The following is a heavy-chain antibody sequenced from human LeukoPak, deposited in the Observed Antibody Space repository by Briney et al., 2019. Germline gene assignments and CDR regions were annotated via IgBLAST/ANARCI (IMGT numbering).Heavy chain of an antibody. CDR3: ARTGSSSWYVGDFDY. J-gene: IGHJ4*02. CDR2: INHSGST. CDR1: GGSFSGYY. Sequence: SETLSLTCAVYGGSFSGYYWSWIRQPPGKGLEWIGEINHSGSTNYNPSLKSRVTISVDTSKNQFSLKLSSVTAADTAVYYCARTGSSSWYVGDFDYWGQGTLVTVSS. V-gene: IGHV4-34*01. D-gene: IGHD6-13*01.